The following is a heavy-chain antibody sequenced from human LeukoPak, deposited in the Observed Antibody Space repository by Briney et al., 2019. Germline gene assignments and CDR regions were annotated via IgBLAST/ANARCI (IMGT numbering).Heavy chain of an antibody. V-gene: IGHV3-7*01. J-gene: IGHJ6*03. CDR1: GFTFSSYW. Sequence: PGGSLRLSCAASGFTFSSYWMSWVRQAPGKGLEWVSNIKQDGSEKYYVDSVKGRFTTSRDNAKNSLYLQMNSLRAEDTAVYYCARRIEGRGGIYYYYYMTSGAKGPRSPSP. CDR2: IKQDGSEK. CDR3: ARRIEGRGGIYYYYYMTS. D-gene: IGHD1-26*01.